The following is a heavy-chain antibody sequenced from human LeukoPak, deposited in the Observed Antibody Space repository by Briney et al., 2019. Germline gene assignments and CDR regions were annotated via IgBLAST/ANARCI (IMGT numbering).Heavy chain of an antibody. V-gene: IGHV4-34*01. CDR3: ARFPAIMAICSSTSCYGGFPSSYYYGMDV. J-gene: IGHJ6*04. CDR1: GGSFSSYY. Sequence: SETLSLTCAVYGGSFSSYYWSWIRQPPGKGLEWIGEINHSGSTNYNPSLKSRVTISVDTSKNQFSLKLSSVTAADTAVYYCARFPAIMAICSSTSCYGGFPSSYYYGMDVWGKGTTVTVSS. CDR2: INHSGST. D-gene: IGHD2-2*01.